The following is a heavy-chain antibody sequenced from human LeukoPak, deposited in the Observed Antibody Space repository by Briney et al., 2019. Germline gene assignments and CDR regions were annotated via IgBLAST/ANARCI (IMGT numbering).Heavy chain of an antibody. CDR2: ISDSGGST. J-gene: IGHJ1*01. Sequence: GGSLTLSCAASGFSFNNYAVSWVRQTPGQGLKWVSGISDSGGSTYYTDSVKGRFTISRDKSKDTVSLQMNNLRAADTALYFCVRHDSYIPFWGQGSLVTVSS. D-gene: IGHD5-18*01. CDR1: GFSFNNYA. V-gene: IGHV3-23*01. CDR3: VRHDSYIPF.